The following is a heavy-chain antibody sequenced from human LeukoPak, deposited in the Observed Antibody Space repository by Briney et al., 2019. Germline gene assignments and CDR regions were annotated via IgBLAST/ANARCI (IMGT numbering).Heavy chain of an antibody. J-gene: IGHJ6*02. D-gene: IGHD6-19*01. CDR3: ARDGAVAGIDYYYGMDV. CDR1: GYTFTSYG. V-gene: IGHV1-18*01. Sequence: ASVKVSCKASGYTFTSYGINWVRQAPGQGLEWMGWISAYNGNTNYAQKLQGRVTMTTDTSTSTAYMELRSLRSDDTAVYYCARDGAVAGIDYYYGMDVWGQGTTVTVSS. CDR2: ISAYNGNT.